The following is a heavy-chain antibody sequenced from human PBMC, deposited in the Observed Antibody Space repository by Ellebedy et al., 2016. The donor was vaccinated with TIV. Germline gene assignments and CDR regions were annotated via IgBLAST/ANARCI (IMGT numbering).Heavy chain of an antibody. CDR3: ATRVWQDPMDV. D-gene: IGHD2-21*01. CDR1: GHTFTSSG. J-gene: IGHJ6*02. Sequence: ASVKVSXXASGHTFTSSGIHRVRHGPGQRLEWTGWINTGNGNTKYSQKFQGRVTITRDTSASTADMELSSLMSEDTAVYYCATRVWQDPMDVWGQGTTVTVSS. CDR2: INTGNGNT. V-gene: IGHV1-3*04.